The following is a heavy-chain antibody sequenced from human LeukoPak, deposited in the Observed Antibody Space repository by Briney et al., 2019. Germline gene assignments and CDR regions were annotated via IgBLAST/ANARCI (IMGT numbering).Heavy chain of an antibody. J-gene: IGHJ4*02. V-gene: IGHV1-2*02. CDR3: ASLSPYCSSTSCWDY. Sequence: ASVKVSCKASGYTFTGYYMHWVRQAPGQGLGWMGWINPNSGGTNYAQKFQGRVTMTRDTSISTAYMELSRLRSDDTAVYYCASLSPYCSSTSCWDYWGQGTLVTVSS. CDR2: INPNSGGT. D-gene: IGHD2-2*01. CDR1: GYTFTGYY.